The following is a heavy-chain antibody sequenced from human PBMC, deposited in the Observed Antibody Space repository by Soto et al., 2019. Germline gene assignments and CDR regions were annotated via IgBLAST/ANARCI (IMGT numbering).Heavy chain of an antibody. CDR3: GPRGAVAPRGY. V-gene: IGHV4-34*02. Sequence: QVQLQQWGAGLLKPSETLSLTCAVSGGSFSDFYWTWIRQLPGKGLEWIGEINHIGYTNYNPSLESRVAISVDPAKNQFTPNLRSVTAADTAVYYCGPRGAVAPRGYWGQGTLVTVSS. CDR2: INHIGYT. J-gene: IGHJ4*02. D-gene: IGHD2-15*01. CDR1: GGSFSDFY.